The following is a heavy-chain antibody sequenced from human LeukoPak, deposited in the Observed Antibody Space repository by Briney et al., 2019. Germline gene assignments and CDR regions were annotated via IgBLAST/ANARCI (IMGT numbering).Heavy chain of an antibody. V-gene: IGHV4-59*01. J-gene: IGHJ3*02. CDR3: ARLYYDFWSGYSDHDAFDI. CDR1: GGSISSYY. CDR2: IYYSGST. D-gene: IGHD3-3*01. Sequence: PSETLSLTCTVSGGSISSYYWSWIRQPPGKGLEWIGYIYYSGSTNYNPSLKSRVTISVDTSKNQFSLKLSSVTAADTAVYYCARLYYDFWSGYSDHDAFDIWGQGTMVTVSS.